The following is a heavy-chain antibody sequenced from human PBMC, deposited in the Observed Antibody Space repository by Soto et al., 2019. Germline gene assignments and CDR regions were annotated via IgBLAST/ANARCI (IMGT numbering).Heavy chain of an antibody. CDR1: GYTFTDYY. J-gene: IGHJ6*02. CDR3: ARASPMVRGNYGMDV. D-gene: IGHD3-10*01. V-gene: IGHV1-2*02. CDR2: INPNSGGT. Sequence: GASVTVSCKASGYTFTDYYMHWVRQAPGQGLAWMGWINPNSGGTNYAQKFQGRVTMTMDTSISKAYMELSRLRSDDTAVYYCARASPMVRGNYGMDVWGQGTTVTVSS.